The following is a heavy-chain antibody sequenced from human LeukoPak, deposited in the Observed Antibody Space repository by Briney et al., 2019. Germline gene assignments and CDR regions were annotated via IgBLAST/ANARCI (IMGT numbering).Heavy chain of an antibody. Sequence: PSETLSLTCTVSGGSISNSSYYWGWIRQPPGKGLEWIGSIYYSGSTYYNPPLKSRVTISVDTSKNQFSLKLSSVTAADTAVYYCARGSDYYDSSGLPSQPIAFDIWGQGTMVTVSS. CDR2: IYYSGST. J-gene: IGHJ3*02. CDR3: ARGSDYYDSSGLPSQPIAFDI. CDR1: GGSISNSSYY. D-gene: IGHD3-22*01. V-gene: IGHV4-39*07.